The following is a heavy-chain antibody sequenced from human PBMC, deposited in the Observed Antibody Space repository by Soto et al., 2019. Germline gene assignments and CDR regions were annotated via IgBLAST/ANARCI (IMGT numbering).Heavy chain of an antibody. V-gene: IGHV4-38-2*01. CDR1: GDSISSGYC. D-gene: IGHD1-20*01. Sequence: SETLSLTCAVSGDSISSGYCWAWIRQPPGKGLEWIGSIYHSGTTYYNPSLKSRVTISVDTSKNQFSLKLSSVTAADTAVYYCARGGNNWNQDWFDPWGQGTLVTVSS. CDR2: IYHSGTT. CDR3: ARGGNNWNQDWFDP. J-gene: IGHJ5*02.